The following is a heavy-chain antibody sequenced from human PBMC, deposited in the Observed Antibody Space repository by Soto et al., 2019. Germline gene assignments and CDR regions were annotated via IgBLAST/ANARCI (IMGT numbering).Heavy chain of an antibody. CDR3: AKDRITMVGGFFITHY. D-gene: IGHD3-10*01. CDR2: INAGNGNT. CDR1: GYTFNDYA. V-gene: IGHV1-3*01. Sequence: ASVKVSCKASGYTFNDYALHWVRQAPGQSLEWMGWINAGNGNTKYSQKVQGRVTITRDTSATTAYMELSSLKSKDTVIFYCAKDRITMVGGFFITHYWAKETLDTVSS. J-gene: IGHJ4*02.